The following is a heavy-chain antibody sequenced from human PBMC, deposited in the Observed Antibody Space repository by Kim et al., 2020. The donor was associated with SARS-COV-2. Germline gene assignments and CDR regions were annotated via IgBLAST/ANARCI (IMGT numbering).Heavy chain of an antibody. Sequence: SVKVSCKASGGTFSSYAISWVRQAPGQGLEWMGGIIPIFGTANYAQKFQGRVTITADESTSTAYMELSSLRSEDTAVYYCARGTLMIVATIPTHYYYYYGMDARGQGTTVTVSS. CDR1: GGTFSSYA. CDR2: IIPIFGTA. D-gene: IGHD5-12*01. V-gene: IGHV1-69*13. CDR3: ARGTLMIVATIPTHYYYYYGMDA. J-gene: IGHJ6*02.